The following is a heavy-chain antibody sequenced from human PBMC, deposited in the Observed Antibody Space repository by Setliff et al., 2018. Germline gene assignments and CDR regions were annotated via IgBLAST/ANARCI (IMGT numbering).Heavy chain of an antibody. CDR2: IRSKAYGGTT. V-gene: IGHV3-49*04. CDR3: ARNWATAQHYYYGMDV. Sequence: GGSLRLSCTASGFTFGDYAMSWVRQAPGKGLGWLGFIRSKAYGGTTEYAASVKGRFTISRDDSKSIAYLQMNSLRAEDTAVYYCARNWATAQHYYYGMDVWGQGTTVTVSS. CDR1: GFTFGDYA. D-gene: IGHD2-21*02. J-gene: IGHJ6*02.